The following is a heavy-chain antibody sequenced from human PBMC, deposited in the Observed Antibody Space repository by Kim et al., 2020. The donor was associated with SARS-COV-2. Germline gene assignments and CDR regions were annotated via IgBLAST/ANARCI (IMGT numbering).Heavy chain of an antibody. CDR3: ATLLTLNFGS. J-gene: IGHJ4*02. V-gene: IGHV3-23*01. Sequence: TYYADSREGRFTISRDNSKNTLYLEINRLRADDTAVYYCATLLTLNFGSWGQGTLVTVSS. CDR2: T.